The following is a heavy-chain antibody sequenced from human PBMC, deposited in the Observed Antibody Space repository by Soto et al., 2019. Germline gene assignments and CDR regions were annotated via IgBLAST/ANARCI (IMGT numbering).Heavy chain of an antibody. CDR1: GGSISSYY. V-gene: IGHV4-59*12. CDR2: MHNSGST. J-gene: IGHJ4*02. CDR3: ARGHYDFWSGYFATIYY. D-gene: IGHD3-3*01. Sequence: QVQLQESGPGLVKPSDTLSLTCTVSGGSISSYYWSWIRQPPGKGLEWIGYMHNSGSTKYNPSLKSRVTISAAASKNQSSRKLSSVTADDSAVSDCARGHYDFWSGYFATIYYWGQGTLVTVSS.